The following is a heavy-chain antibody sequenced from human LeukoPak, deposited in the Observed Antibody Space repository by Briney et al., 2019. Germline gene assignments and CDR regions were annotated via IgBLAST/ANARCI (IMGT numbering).Heavy chain of an antibody. CDR2: FSGSGSST. Sequence: GGSLRLSCAASGFTFSNFGMSWVRQAPGKGLEWVSSFSGSGSSTYYADSVKGRFSVSRDNSKNTLYLQMNSLRAEDTAVYYCAKGRVADIGWTFNDYWGQGTLVTVSS. CDR1: GFTFSNFG. CDR3: AKGRVADIGWTFNDY. D-gene: IGHD6-19*01. J-gene: IGHJ4*02. V-gene: IGHV3-23*01.